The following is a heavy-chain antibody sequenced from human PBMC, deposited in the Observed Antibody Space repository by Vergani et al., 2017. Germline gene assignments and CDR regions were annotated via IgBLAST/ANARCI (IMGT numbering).Heavy chain of an antibody. CDR3: ARGRGKRYSYGYLDWYCDL. D-gene: IGHD5-18*01. V-gene: IGHV4-30-4*08. J-gene: IGHJ2*01. CDR1: GGSISSGDSY. CDR2: IYYSGRT. Sequence: QVQLQESGPGLVKPSQTLSLTCTVSGGSISSGDSYWSWIRQPPGKGLEWIGYIYYSGRTNYNPSLKSRITMSLDTAKNQVSLKLSAVTAADTAVYYCARGRGKRYSYGYLDWYCDLWGRGTRVTVAS.